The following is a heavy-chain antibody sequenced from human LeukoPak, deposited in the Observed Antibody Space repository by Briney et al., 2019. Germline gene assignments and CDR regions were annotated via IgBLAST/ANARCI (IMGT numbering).Heavy chain of an antibody. V-gene: IGHV3-7*01. CDR1: GFAFTKYW. CDR3: ARDPVLRFLEWVGDAGDYYMDV. D-gene: IGHD3-3*01. CDR2: IKQDGSDK. J-gene: IGHJ6*03. Sequence: GGSLRLSCAASGFAFTKYWMTWVRQAPGKGLEWVGNIKQDGSDKNYMDSVKGRFTISRDNTKYSVYLQMSSLRAEDTAVYYCARDPVLRFLEWVGDAGDYYMDVWGKGTTVTVSS.